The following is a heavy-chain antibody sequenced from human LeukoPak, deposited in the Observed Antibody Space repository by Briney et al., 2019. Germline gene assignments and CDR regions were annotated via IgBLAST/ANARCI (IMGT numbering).Heavy chain of an antibody. CDR3: ARDTRYYDFWSGYSPYDY. CDR2: ISANNGNT. CDR1: GYTFTRHG. Sequence: GASVKVACQASGYTFTRHGILWVRQAPGQGLEWMGWISANNGNTNYAQKLQGRVTMTTDTSTSTAYTEMRSLRSDDTAVSYCARDTRYYDFWSGYSPYDYWGQGNLVTVSS. D-gene: IGHD3-3*01. J-gene: IGHJ4*02. V-gene: IGHV1-18*01.